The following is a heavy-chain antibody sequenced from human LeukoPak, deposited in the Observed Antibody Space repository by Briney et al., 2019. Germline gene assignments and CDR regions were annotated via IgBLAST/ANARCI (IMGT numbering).Heavy chain of an antibody. J-gene: IGHJ5*02. CDR3: AKDAQWGNSWFDP. CDR1: GFTFSSYG. D-gene: IGHD7-27*01. CDR2: ISYDGSNK. Sequence: GRSLRLSCAASGFTFSSYGMHWVRQAPGKGLEWVAVISYDGSNKYYADSVKGRFTISRDNSKNTLYLQMNSLRAEDTAVYYCAKDAQWGNSWFDPWGQGTLVTVSS. V-gene: IGHV3-30*18.